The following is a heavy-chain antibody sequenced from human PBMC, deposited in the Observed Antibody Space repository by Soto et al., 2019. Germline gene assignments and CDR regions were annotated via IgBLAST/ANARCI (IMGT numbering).Heavy chain of an antibody. V-gene: IGHV3-48*01. Sequence: EVQLVESGGGLVQPGGSLRLSCAASGFTFSSYSMNWVRQAPGKGLEWVSYISSSSSTIYYADSVKGRFTISRDNAKNSRYLQMNSLRAEDTAVYYCARHPERIAEIGLFDPWGQGTLVTLSS. CDR3: ARHPERIAEIGLFDP. CDR2: ISSSSSTI. CDR1: GFTFSSYS. D-gene: IGHD6-13*01. J-gene: IGHJ5*02.